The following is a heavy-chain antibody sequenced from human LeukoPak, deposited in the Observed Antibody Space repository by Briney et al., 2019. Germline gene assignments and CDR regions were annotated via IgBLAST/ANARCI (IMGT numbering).Heavy chain of an antibody. V-gene: IGHV3-21*01. D-gene: IGHD6-19*01. Sequence: GGSLRLSCEASGFTLSSYRMNWVRQAPGKGLEWVSSISPGSVEIYYADSVRGRFSISRGDAKNSLYLQMNSLRAEDTAVYSCARDTSGWAGYFDCWGQGTLVTVSS. CDR1: GFTLSSYR. J-gene: IGHJ4*02. CDR2: ISPGSVEI. CDR3: ARDTSGWAGYFDC.